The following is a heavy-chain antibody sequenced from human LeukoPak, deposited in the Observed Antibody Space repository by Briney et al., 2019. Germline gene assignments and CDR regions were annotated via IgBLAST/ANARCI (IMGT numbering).Heavy chain of an antibody. Sequence: PGGSLRLSCAASGFTFSSYSMNWVRQAPGKGLEWVSSICSSSSYIYYADSVKGRFTISRDNAKNTLNLKMNGLRAEDTAVYYCATFVGIAAGWGQGTLVTVSS. J-gene: IGHJ4*02. CDR3: ATFVGIAAG. CDR1: GFTFSSYS. CDR2: ICSSSSYI. D-gene: IGHD6-13*01. V-gene: IGHV3-21*01.